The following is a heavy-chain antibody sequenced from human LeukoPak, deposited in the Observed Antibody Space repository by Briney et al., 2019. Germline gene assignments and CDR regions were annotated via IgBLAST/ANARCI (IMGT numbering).Heavy chain of an antibody. CDR2: INSDGSST. CDR3: ARAEAGGDAFDI. J-gene: IGHJ3*02. CDR1: GFTFSSYW. V-gene: IGHV3-74*01. Sequence: GGSLRLSCAASGFTFSSYWMHWVRQAPGKGLVWVSRINSDGSSTSYADSVKDRFTISRDNAKNTLYLQMNSLRAEDTAVYYCARAEAGGDAFDIWGQGTMVTVSS. D-gene: IGHD6-19*01.